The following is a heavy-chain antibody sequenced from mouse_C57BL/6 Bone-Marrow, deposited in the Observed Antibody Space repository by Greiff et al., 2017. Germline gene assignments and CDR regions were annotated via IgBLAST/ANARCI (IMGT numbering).Heavy chain of an antibody. Sequence: VQLQQSGAELVRPGTSVKLSCKASGYTFTSYWMYWVKQRPGQGLEWIGVIDPSDSYTNYNQKFKGKATLTVDTSSSTAYMQLSSLTSEDSAVYNCARGGWLRYAMDYWGQGTSVTVSS. D-gene: IGHD2-2*01. CDR2: IDPSDSYT. CDR3: ARGGWLRYAMDY. J-gene: IGHJ4*01. V-gene: IGHV1-59*01. CDR1: GYTFTSYW.